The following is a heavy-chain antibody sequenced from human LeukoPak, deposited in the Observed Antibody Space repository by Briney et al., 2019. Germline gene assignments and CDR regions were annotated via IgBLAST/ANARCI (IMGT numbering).Heavy chain of an antibody. V-gene: IGHV4-39*07. Sequence: SETLSLTCTVSGGSISSSSYYWGWIRQPPGKGLEWIGSIYYSGSTYYNPSLKSRVTISADTSKNQFSLKLSSVTAADTAVYYCARAPSMVRGVSPVKYWGQGTLVTVSS. CDR1: GGSISSSSYY. CDR3: ARAPSMVRGVSPVKY. J-gene: IGHJ4*02. D-gene: IGHD3-10*01. CDR2: IYYSGST.